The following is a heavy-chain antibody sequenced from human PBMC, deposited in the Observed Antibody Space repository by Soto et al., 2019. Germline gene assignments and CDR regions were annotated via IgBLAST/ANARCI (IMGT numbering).Heavy chain of an antibody. CDR2: IWYDGSNK. CDR3: ARDGDYSNHYYYYYYGMDV. Sequence: GGSLRLSCAASGFTFSSYGMHWVRQAPGKGLEWVAVIWYDGSNKYYAESVKGRFTISRDNSKNTLYLQMNSLRAEDTAVYYCARDGDYSNHYYYYYYGMDVWGQGTTVTVSS. CDR1: GFTFSSYG. V-gene: IGHV3-33*01. D-gene: IGHD4-4*01. J-gene: IGHJ6*02.